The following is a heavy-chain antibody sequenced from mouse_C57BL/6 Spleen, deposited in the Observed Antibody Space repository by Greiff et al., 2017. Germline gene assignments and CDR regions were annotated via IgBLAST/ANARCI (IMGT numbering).Heavy chain of an antibody. Sequence: QVQLQQSGAELARPGASVKLSCKASGYTFTSYGISWVKQRTGQGLEWIGEIYPRSGNPYFNEKYKGKATLTADKSSSTAYMELRSLTSEASAVYFCARPGTWAYWGQGTLVTVSA. D-gene: IGHD4-1*01. J-gene: IGHJ3*01. CDR3: ARPGTWAY. CDR1: GYTFTSYG. V-gene: IGHV1-81*01. CDR2: IYPRSGNP.